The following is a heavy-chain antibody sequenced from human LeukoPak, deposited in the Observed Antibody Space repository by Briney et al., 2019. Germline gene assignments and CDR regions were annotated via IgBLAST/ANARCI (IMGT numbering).Heavy chain of an antibody. D-gene: IGHD6-19*01. V-gene: IGHV4-34*08. CDR1: GFTFSSYG. CDR2: INHSGST. CDR3: ATIPSSGWPAFDY. Sequence: PGGSLRLSCAASGFTFSSYGMHWIRQPPGKGLEWIGEINHSGSTNYNPSLKSRVTISVDTSKNQFSLKLSSVTAADTAVYYCATIPSSGWPAFDYWGQGTLVTVSS. J-gene: IGHJ4*02.